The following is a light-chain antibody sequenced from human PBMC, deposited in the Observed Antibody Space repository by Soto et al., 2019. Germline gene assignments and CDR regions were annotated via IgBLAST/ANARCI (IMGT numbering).Light chain of an antibody. CDR3: QVWDSGALV. V-gene: IGLV3-9*01. Sequence: SYELTQPLSVSVALRQTARITCAGNNIGSTNVHWYQQKPGQAPGLVIYRDSYRPSGIPERFSGSNSGNTATLTISGAQVGDEADYYWQVWDSGALVFGGGTKLTVL. CDR2: RDS. J-gene: IGLJ3*02. CDR1: NIGSTN.